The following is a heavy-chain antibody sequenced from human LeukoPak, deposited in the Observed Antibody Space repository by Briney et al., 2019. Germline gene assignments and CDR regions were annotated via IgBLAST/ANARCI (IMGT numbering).Heavy chain of an antibody. CDR3: LRGVGAL. D-gene: IGHD1-26*01. V-gene: IGHV3-21*05. CDR2: ISSSSSDI. J-gene: IGHJ4*02. CDR1: GFMFNSFS. Sequence: GGSLRLSCAGSGFMFNSFSMNWVRQAPGTGLQWLSYISSSSSDIYYADSVKGRFTISRDNAKNSMYLQMSTLRAEDTAVYYCLRGVGALWGQGTLVTVSS.